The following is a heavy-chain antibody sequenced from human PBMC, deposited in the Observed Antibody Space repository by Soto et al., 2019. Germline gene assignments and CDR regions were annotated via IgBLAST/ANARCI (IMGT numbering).Heavy chain of an antibody. CDR2: ISSSSSYI. D-gene: IGHD3-3*01. CDR1: GFTFTGYS. V-gene: IGHV3-21*01. Sequence: GGSLTLCCEASGFTFTGYSKNWVRHAPGKRLEWVSSISSSSSYIYYAHSVKGRFTISRDNAKNSLYLQMNSLRAEDTAVYYCARDRRITIFGVVTRPYGMDVWGQGTTVTVAS. J-gene: IGHJ6*02. CDR3: ARDRRITIFGVVTRPYGMDV.